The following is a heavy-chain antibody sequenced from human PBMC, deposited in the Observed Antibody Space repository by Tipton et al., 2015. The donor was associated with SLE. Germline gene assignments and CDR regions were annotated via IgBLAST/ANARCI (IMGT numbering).Heavy chain of an antibody. Sequence: LRLSCTVSGGSISSYYWSWIRQPPGKGLEWIGYIYYSGSTNYTPSLKSRVPISVYTSKNQFSLNLSSVTAADTAVYYCARETTGDTFCDSVMCFWGQGTPFTVSS. CDR2: IYYSGST. J-gene: IGHJ4*03. CDR1: GGSISSYY. V-gene: IGHV4-59*01. CDR3: ARETTGDTFCDSVMCF. D-gene: IGHD7-27*01.